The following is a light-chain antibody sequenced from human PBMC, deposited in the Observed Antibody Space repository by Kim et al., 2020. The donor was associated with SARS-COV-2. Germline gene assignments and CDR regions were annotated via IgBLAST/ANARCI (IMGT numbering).Light chain of an antibody. J-gene: IGKJ4*01. CDR1: QSVSSN. Sequence: EIVMTQSPATLSVSPGERATLSCRASQSVSSNLAWYQQKPGQAPRLLIYGASTRATGIPARFSGSGSGTEFTLTISSLQSEDFAVYYCQQYNNWPPLTFGGGTQVEL. CDR3: QQYNNWPPLT. CDR2: GAS. V-gene: IGKV3-15*01.